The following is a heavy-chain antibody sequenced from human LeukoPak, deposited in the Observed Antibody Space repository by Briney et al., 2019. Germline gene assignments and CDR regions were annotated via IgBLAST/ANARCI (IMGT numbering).Heavy chain of an antibody. CDR1: GFTFSNYA. Sequence: PGGSLRLSCAASGFTFSNYAMNWVRQAPGKGLEWVSGISGGGEGTFYADSVKGRFTISRDISKSTLFLQMNSLRVEDTAVYYCAKATGSYPSNPFDYWGQGTLVTVSP. CDR2: ISGGGEGT. CDR3: AKATGSYPSNPFDY. J-gene: IGHJ4*02. V-gene: IGHV3-23*01. D-gene: IGHD1-26*01.